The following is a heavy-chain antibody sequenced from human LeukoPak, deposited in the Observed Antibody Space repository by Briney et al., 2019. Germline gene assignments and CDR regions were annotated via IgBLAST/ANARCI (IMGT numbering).Heavy chain of an antibody. V-gene: IGHV3-15*01. CDR1: GFTFSNAW. J-gene: IGHJ4*02. Sequence: PGGSLRLSCAASGFTFSNAWMSWVRQAPGKGLEWVGRIKSKTDGGTTDYAAPVKGRFTISRDDSKNTLYLQMNSLKTEDTAVYYCTTRFTMVRGVITSTHFDYWGQGTLVTVSS. CDR3: TTRFTMVRGVITSTHFDY. D-gene: IGHD3-10*01. CDR2: IKSKTDGGTT.